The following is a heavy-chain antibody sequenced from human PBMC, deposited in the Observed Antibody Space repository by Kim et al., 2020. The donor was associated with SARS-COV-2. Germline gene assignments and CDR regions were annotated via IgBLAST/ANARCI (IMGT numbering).Heavy chain of an antibody. Sequence: GGSLRLSCAASGFTFSSYGMHWVRQAPGKGLEWVAVIWYDGSNKYYADSVKGRFTISRDNSKNTLYLQMNSLRAEDTAVYYCARDPLYDFWSGYSLPNYYYYYMDVWAKGPRSPSP. J-gene: IGHJ6*03. CDR2: IWYDGSNK. CDR1: GFTFSSYG. D-gene: IGHD3-3*01. CDR3: ARDPLYDFWSGYSLPNYYYYYMDV. V-gene: IGHV3-33*01.